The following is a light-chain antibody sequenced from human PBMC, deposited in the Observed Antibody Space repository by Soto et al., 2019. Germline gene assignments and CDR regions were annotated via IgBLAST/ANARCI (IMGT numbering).Light chain of an antibody. CDR2: AAS. Sequence: AIQMTQSPSSLSASVGDRVTITCRASQDIRNDLGWYQQKPWKAPKILINAASKLKSGVPSRFSGSGSGTDFTLTISSLQPEDFATYYCLQDYNYPRTFGQGTRVEVK. J-gene: IGKJ1*01. CDR1: QDIRND. CDR3: LQDYNYPRT. V-gene: IGKV1-6*02.